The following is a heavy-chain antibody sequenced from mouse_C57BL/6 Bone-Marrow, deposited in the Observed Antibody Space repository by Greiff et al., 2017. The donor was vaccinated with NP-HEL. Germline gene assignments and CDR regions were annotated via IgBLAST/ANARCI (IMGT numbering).Heavy chain of an antibody. D-gene: IGHD6-1*01. V-gene: IGHV1-82*01. CDR1: GYTFSTSW. CDR3: ARGECWGAFVDY. J-gene: IGHJ2*01. Sequence: QVQLQQSGPELVKPGASVKISCKASGYTFSTSWMNWMKQRPGKGLEWIGRIYPGDGDTHYSGNFEGKASLTADKSSNSAYMQLSSLTSEDSAVDFCARGECWGAFVDYWGQGTTLTVSS. CDR2: IYPGDGDT.